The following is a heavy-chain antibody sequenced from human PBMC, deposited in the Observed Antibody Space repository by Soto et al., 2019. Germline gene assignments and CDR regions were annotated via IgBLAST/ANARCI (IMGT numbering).Heavy chain of an antibody. Sequence: QAQLEQSGGEVKKPGSSVKVSFKASRVAFSKFIVTWVRQAPGLGLEWVGGIIPIFGTANYAQKFQGRVTITADESTSTSYMEVNNLRSEDTAVYYCAKVRYSSPMGYYYGMDVW. D-gene: IGHD6-19*01. J-gene: IGHJ6*01. CDR3: AKVRYSSPMGYYYGMDV. CDR2: IIPIFGTA. V-gene: IGHV1-69*01. CDR1: RVAFSKFI.